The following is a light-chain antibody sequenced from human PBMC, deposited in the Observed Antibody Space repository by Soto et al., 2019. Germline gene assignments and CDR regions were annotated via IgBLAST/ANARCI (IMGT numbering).Light chain of an antibody. Sequence: EFVLTQSPGTLSLSPGERATLSCRASQTVRNNYLAWYQQKPGQAPRLLIYDASSRATGIPDRFSGGGSGTDFTLTISRLEPEDFATYYCQHYGYSLWTFGQGTKVDIK. CDR3: QHYGYSLWT. J-gene: IGKJ1*01. CDR1: QTVRNNY. V-gene: IGKV3-20*01. CDR2: DAS.